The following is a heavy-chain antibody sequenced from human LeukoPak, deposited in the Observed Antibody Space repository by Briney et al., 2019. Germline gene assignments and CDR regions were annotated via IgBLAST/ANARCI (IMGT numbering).Heavy chain of an antibody. CDR3: AREGEAFDY. J-gene: IGHJ4*02. D-gene: IGHD2-21*01. CDR1: GFTFSSYA. CDR2: ISYDGGNK. V-gene: IGHV3-30-3*01. Sequence: GVSLRLSCAASGFTFSSYAMHWVRQAPGKGLEWVAVISYDGGNKYYADSVKGRFTISRDNSKSTLYLQMNSLRAEDTAVYICAREGEAFDYWGQGTLVTVSS.